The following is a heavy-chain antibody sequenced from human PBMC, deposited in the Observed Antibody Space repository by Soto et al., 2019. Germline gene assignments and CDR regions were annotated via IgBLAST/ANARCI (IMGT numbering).Heavy chain of an antibody. Sequence: FLSLSCAASGIIFDGYAMHWVRQPPGKGLEWVAGITWNSGGIDYADSVKGRFTISRDNSKNTLYLQMNSLRAEDTAVCYCAKDQIGYCSSTSCYIDYYYYYGMDVWAQRTTVTVSS. J-gene: IGHJ6*02. V-gene: IGHV3-9*01. CDR2: ITWNSGGI. D-gene: IGHD2-2*02. CDR3: AKDQIGYCSSTSCYIDYYYYYGMDV. CDR1: GIIFDGYA.